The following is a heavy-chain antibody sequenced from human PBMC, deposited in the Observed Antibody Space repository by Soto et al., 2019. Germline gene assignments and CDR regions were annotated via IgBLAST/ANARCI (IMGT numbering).Heavy chain of an antibody. Sequence: PSETLSLTCTVSNALVDSSTYTWGWIRQPPGKGLEWIGSIYNSGRTYYNPSLNSRVTVSVDTSKNQFSLKVTSVTAADTAVYYCARVGGVPSSSPGVAYWGQGILVTVSS. J-gene: IGHJ4*02. D-gene: IGHD6-13*01. CDR3: ARVGGVPSSSPGVAY. V-gene: IGHV4-39*01. CDR2: IYNSGRT. CDR1: NALVDSSTYT.